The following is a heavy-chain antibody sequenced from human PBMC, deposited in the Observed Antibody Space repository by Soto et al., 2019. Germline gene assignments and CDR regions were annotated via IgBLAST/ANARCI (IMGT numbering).Heavy chain of an antibody. Sequence: GGSLRLSCTASGFTFGDYAMSWVSQAPGKGLEWVGFIRSKAYGGTTDYAASVKGRFTISRDDSKSIAYLQMNSLKTEDTAVYYCTRTFYSSGWYQLLFDYWGQGILVTVSS. CDR2: IRSKAYGGTT. J-gene: IGHJ4*02. V-gene: IGHV3-49*04. CDR3: TRTFYSSGWYQLLFDY. D-gene: IGHD6-19*01. CDR1: GFTFGDYA.